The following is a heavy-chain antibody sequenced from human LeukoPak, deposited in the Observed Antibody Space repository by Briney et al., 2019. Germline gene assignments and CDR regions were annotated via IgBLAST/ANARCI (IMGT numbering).Heavy chain of an antibody. J-gene: IGHJ4*02. V-gene: IGHV3-48*01. D-gene: IGHD3-10*01. CDR1: GFTFSSYS. Sequence: GGSLRLSCAASGFTFSSYSMKWVRQVPGKEPEWVSYISSSSSNIYYADSVKGRFTISRDNAKNTLYLQMNSLRAEDTAVYYCAKEEVLLPDYWGQGTLVTASS. CDR3: AKEEVLLPDY. CDR2: ISSSSSNI.